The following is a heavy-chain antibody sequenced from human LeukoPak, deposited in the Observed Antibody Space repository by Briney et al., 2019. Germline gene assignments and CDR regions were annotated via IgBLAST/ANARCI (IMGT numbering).Heavy chain of an antibody. CDR3: ARGYPTLGYCSGGSCYRRINWFDP. D-gene: IGHD2-15*01. V-gene: IGHV4-34*01. CDR2: INQRGSN. J-gene: IGHJ5*02. CDR1: GGSFSGYY. Sequence: SETLSLTCAVYGGSFSGYYWSWIRHPPGKGLEWIGEINQRGSNNYNPSLKSRVTIPVDTSKNQCSLKLSSATAADTAVYYCARGYPTLGYCSGGSCYRRINWFDPWGQGTLVTVSS.